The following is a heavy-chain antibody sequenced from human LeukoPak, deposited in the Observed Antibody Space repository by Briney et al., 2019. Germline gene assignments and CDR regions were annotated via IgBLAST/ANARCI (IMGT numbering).Heavy chain of an antibody. D-gene: IGHD5-18*01. CDR2: IYYSGST. J-gene: IGHJ4*02. Sequence: SETLSLTCTVSGGSISSYYWSWIRQPPGKGLEWIGYIYYSGSTNYNPSLKSRVTISVDTSKNQFSLKLSSVTAADTAVYYCAGVFKYSYGWGHFDYWGQGTLVTVSS. CDR1: GGSISSYY. V-gene: IGHV4-59*01. CDR3: AGVFKYSYGWGHFDY.